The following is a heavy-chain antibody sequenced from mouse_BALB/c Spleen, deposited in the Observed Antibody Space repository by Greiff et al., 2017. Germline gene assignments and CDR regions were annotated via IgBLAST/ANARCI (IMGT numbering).Heavy chain of an antibody. D-gene: IGHD2-1*01. CDR3: ARGHYGNYAWFAY. CDR1: GYSITSDYA. V-gene: IGHV3-2*02. J-gene: IGHJ3*01. CDR2: ISYSGST. Sequence: VQLKESGPGLVKPSQSLSLTCTVTGYSITSDYAWNWIRQFPGNKLEWMGYISYSGSTSYNPSLKSRISITRDTSKNQFFLQLNSVTTEDTATYYCARGHYGNYAWFAYWGQGTLVTVSA.